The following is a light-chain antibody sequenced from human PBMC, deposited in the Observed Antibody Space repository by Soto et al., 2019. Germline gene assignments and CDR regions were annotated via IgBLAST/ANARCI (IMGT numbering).Light chain of an antibody. Sequence: EIVLTQSPGTLSLSPGERATLSCRASQSVSSSYLAWYQQKPGQAPRLLIYGASSRATGIPDRFSGSGSGTDFTLTISRLEPEDFAVYYRQQYGGSPSITFGQGTRLEI. V-gene: IGKV3-20*01. CDR3: QQYGGSPSIT. CDR1: QSVSSSY. CDR2: GAS. J-gene: IGKJ5*01.